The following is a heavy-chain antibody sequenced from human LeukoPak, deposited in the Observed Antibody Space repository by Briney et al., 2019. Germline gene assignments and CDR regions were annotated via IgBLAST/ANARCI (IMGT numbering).Heavy chain of an antibody. CDR1: GGSINSSNYY. CDR3: ARQVGHLGSYVDY. V-gene: IGHV4-39*01. Sequence: PPETPSLPCSVSGGSINSSNYYWGWVRPPPGKGLGWVGSIYFSVNTYYNPSLKSRVTISGDTSKTQFSLNLTSVTAADTAVYYCARQVGHLGSYVDYWGQGTLVSVSS. CDR2: IYFSVNT. D-gene: IGHD1-26*01. J-gene: IGHJ4*02.